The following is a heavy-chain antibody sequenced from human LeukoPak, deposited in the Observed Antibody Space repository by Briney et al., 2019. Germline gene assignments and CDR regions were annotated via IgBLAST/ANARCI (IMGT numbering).Heavy chain of an antibody. CDR1: GGSISSYY. D-gene: IGHD3-10*01. J-gene: IGHJ4*02. Sequence: PSETLSLTCTVSGGSISSYYWSWIRQPPGKGLEWIGYIHYSGSTNYNPSLKSRVTISVDTSKNQFSLKLSSVTAADTAVYYCARVGELLWFGELLGPPNFDYWGQGTLVTVSS. CDR2: IHYSGST. CDR3: ARVGELLWFGELLGPPNFDY. V-gene: IGHV4-59*01.